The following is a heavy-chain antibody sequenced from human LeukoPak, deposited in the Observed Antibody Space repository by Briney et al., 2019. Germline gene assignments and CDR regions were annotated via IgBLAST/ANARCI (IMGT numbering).Heavy chain of an antibody. CDR1: GFTFSSYG. D-gene: IGHD1-7*01. CDR3: ARDGTRSSWVAYNWFDT. CDR2: IRYDGSNK. J-gene: IGHJ5*02. V-gene: IGHV3-30*02. Sequence: PGGSLRLSCAASGFTFSSYGMHWVRQAPGKGLEWVAFIRYDGSNKYYADSVKGRFTISRDNAKNTLYLQMNSLIAEDTAVYYCARDGTRSSWVAYNWFDTWGQGTLVTVSS.